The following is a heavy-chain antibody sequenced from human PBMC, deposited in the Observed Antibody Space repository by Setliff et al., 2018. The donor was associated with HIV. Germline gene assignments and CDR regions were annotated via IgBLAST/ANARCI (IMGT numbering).Heavy chain of an antibody. V-gene: IGHV3-23*01. D-gene: IGHD3-10*01. Sequence: GGSLRLSCAASGFTFNKYIMSWVRQAPGKGLEWVSAIVGSGGSTYYADSVKGRFTISRDNSKNTLYLQMNSLRAEDTAVYYCAKDRWDSGGYYYYGMDVWGQGTTVTVSS. CDR2: IVGSGGST. J-gene: IGHJ6*02. CDR1: GFTFNKYI. CDR3: AKDRWDSGGYYYYGMDV.